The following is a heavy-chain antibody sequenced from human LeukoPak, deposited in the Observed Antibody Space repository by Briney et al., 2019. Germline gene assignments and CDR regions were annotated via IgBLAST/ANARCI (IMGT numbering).Heavy chain of an antibody. CDR2: MIPTFGTA. V-gene: IGHV1-69*01. J-gene: IGHJ5*02. Sequence: SVKVSCKASGGTFSSYAISWVRQAPGQGLEWMGGMIPTFGTANYAQKFQGRVTITADESTSTAYMELSSLRSEDTAVYYCARDFIPKILGSGSYYKTFPLGWFDPWGPGTLVTVSS. D-gene: IGHD3-10*01. CDR1: GGTFSSYA. CDR3: ARDFIPKILGSGSYYKTFPLGWFDP.